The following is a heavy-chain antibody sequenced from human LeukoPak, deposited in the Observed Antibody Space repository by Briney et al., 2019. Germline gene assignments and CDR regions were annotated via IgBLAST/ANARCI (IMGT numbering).Heavy chain of an antibody. D-gene: IGHD3-10*01. CDR2: MSYSGST. Sequence: SETLSLTCTVSGGSISSSSYYWGWIRQPPGKGLEWIGSMSYSGSTYYNPSLKSRVTISVDTSKNQFSLKLSSVTAADTAVYYCASGGPSGEFIGYYWGQGTLVTVSS. J-gene: IGHJ4*02. CDR3: ASGGPSGEFIGYY. CDR1: GGSISSSSYY. V-gene: IGHV4-39*07.